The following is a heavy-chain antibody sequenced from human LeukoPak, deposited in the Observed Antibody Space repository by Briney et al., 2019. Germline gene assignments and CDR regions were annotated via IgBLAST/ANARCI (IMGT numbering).Heavy chain of an antibody. CDR3: ARGMGRDTMVRGVHDY. D-gene: IGHD3-10*01. CDR1: AFTFSDYY. CDR2: ISSSGNTI. V-gene: IGHV3-11*04. J-gene: IGHJ4*02. Sequence: GGSLRLSCAASAFTFSDYYMSWIRQTPGNGLEWISYISSSGNTIYYADSVKGRFTISRDNAKNSLYLQMNSLRAEDTAVYYCARGMGRDTMVRGVHDYWGQGTLVTVSS.